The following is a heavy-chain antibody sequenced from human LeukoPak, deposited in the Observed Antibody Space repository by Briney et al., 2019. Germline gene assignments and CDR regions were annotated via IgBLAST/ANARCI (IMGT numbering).Heavy chain of an antibody. J-gene: IGHJ6*02. D-gene: IGHD3-22*01. CDR3: ARVHDSRGSGMDV. CDR1: GLTFCDYG. V-gene: IGHV3-30-3*01. Sequence: GSLRLSCAASGLTFCDYGMFWVRLAPGKGLEWVALISYDGSNKEYADSVKGRFTISRDNSKNILYLQMNSLRAEDTAVYYCARVHDSRGSGMDVWGQGTTVTVSS. CDR2: ISYDGSNK.